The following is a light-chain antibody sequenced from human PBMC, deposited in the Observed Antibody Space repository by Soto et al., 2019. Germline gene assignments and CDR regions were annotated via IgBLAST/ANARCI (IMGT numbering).Light chain of an antibody. CDR3: QQYHNWPPQYT. CDR2: GAS. J-gene: IGKJ2*01. V-gene: IGKV3-15*01. CDR1: QTVASN. Sequence: EIVMTQSPASLSVSPGDGATLSCRASQTVASNLAWYQPKPGQGPRLLIHGASTRAAGVPARFSGSGSGTDFTLTISSLQSEDFAVYYCQQYHNWPPQYTFCQGTKLQIK.